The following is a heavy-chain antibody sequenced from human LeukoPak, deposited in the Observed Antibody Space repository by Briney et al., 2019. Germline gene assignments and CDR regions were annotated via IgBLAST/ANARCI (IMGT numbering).Heavy chain of an antibody. CDR3: AKDLGYDYVWGEGNFYDY. D-gene: IGHD3-16*01. CDR1: GFTFSSYG. CDR2: ISGSGGRT. J-gene: IGHJ4*02. Sequence: GGSLRLSCAASGFTFSSYGMSWVRQAPGKGLEWVSAISGSGGRTYYADSVKGRFTISRDNSKSTLFLQMNSLGAEDTAVYYCAKDLGYDYVWGEGNFYDYWGQGTLVTVSS. V-gene: IGHV3-23*01.